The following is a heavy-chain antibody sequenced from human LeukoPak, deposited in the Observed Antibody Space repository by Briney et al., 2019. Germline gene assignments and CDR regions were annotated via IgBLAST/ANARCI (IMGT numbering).Heavy chain of an antibody. CDR3: ARPVGSGSYFDYFDY. D-gene: IGHD1-26*01. V-gene: IGHV1-2*02. CDR2: INPNSGGT. Sequence: ASVKVSCKASGYTFTGYYMHWVRQAPGQGLEWMGWINPNSGGTNYAQKFQGRVTVTRDTSISTAYMELSRLRSDDTAVYYCARPVGSGSYFDYFDYWGQGTLVTVSS. CDR1: GYTFTGYY. J-gene: IGHJ4*02.